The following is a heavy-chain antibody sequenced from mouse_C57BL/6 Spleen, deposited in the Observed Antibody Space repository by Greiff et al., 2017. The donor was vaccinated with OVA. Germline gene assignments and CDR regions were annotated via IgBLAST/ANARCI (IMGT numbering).Heavy chain of an antibody. CDR1: GYTFTSYT. CDR2: INPSSGYT. J-gene: IGHJ1*03. V-gene: IGHV1-4*01. CDR3: ARAPGSTAYWYFDV. D-gene: IGHD1-2*01. Sequence: QVQLMESGAELARPGASVKMSCKASGYTFTSYTMHWVKQRPGQGLEWIGYINPSSGYTKYNQKFKDKATLTADKSSSTAYMQLSSLTSEDSAVYYCARAPGSTAYWYFDVWGTGTTVTVSS.